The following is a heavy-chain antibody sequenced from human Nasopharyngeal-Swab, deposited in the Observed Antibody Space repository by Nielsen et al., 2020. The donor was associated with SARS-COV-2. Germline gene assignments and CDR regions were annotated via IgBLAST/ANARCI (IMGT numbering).Heavy chain of an antibody. CDR1: GFTFSPYT. D-gene: IGHD7-27*01. V-gene: IGHV3-74*01. CDR2: VNSDGSRT. CDR3: ARDFDKTGD. Sequence: GESLKISCATSGFTFSPYTMTWVRQAPGEGLEWVSRVNSDGSRTGYADSVKGRFTISTDNAKNTVHLHMNSLRAEDTAVYYCARDFDKTGDWGQGTLVTVSS. J-gene: IGHJ4*02.